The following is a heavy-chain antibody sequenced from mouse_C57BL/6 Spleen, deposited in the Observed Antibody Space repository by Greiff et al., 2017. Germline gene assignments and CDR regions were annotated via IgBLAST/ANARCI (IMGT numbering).Heavy chain of an antibody. CDR2: ISYDGSN. D-gene: IGHD2-4*01. CDR3: ARASYDYDYAMDY. V-gene: IGHV3-6*01. J-gene: IGHJ4*01. Sequence: EVQRVESGPGLVKPSQSLSLTCSVTGYSITSGYYWNWIRQFPGNKLEWMGYISYDGSNNYNPSLKNRISIARDTSKNQFFLKLNTVTTEDTATYYCARASYDYDYAMDYWGQGTSVTVSS. CDR1: GYSITSGYY.